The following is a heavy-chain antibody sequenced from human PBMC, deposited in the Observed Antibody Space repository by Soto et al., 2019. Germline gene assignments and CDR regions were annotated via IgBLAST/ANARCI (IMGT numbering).Heavy chain of an antibody. V-gene: IGHV3-48*01. CDR2: ITSSSNTI. Sequence: GGSLRLSCAASGFTFSDYSMNWVRQAPGKGLEWVSYITSSSNTIYSAGSVKGRFTISRDNSENSLYLQMNSLTAEDTAVYYCARDGTTGRGSFDIWGQGTMVTVSS. CDR1: GFTFSDYS. D-gene: IGHD4-17*01. CDR3: ARDGTTGRGSFDI. J-gene: IGHJ3*02.